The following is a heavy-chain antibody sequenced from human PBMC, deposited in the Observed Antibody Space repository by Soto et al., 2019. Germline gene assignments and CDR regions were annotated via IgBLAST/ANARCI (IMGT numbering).Heavy chain of an antibody. D-gene: IGHD5-12*01. J-gene: IGHJ4*02. V-gene: IGHV1-3*01. CDR1: GYTFTAYA. Sequence: GASVKVSCKASGYTFTAYAMHWVRQAPGQRLEWMGWINAGNGNTKYSQKFQGRVTITRDTSASTAYMELSSLRSEDTAVFYCARAVAVPADFDFWGQGNLDTVSS. CDR2: INAGNGNT. CDR3: ARAVAVPADFDF.